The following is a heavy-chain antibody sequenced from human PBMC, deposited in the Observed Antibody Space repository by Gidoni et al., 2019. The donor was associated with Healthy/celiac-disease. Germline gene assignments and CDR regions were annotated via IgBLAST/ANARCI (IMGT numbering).Heavy chain of an antibody. CDR2: IYHSGST. Sequence: QVQLQESGPGLVKPSETLSLTCAVSGYSISSGYYWGWIRQPPGKGLEWIGSIYHSGSTYYNPSLKSRVTISVDTSKNQFSLKLSSVTAADTAVYYCARDSQSNPSHSYFDYWGQGTLVTVSS. D-gene: IGHD2-2*01. J-gene: IGHJ4*02. CDR3: ARDSQSNPSHSYFDY. V-gene: IGHV4-38-2*02. CDR1: GYSISSGYY.